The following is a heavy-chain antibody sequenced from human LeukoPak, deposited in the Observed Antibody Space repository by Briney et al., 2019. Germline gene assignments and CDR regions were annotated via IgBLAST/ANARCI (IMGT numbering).Heavy chain of an antibody. J-gene: IGHJ4*02. D-gene: IGHD2-2*03. CDR2: ISYDGSNK. CDR3: AKLSGYCSSTSCQADY. Sequence: GGSLRLSCAASGFTFSSYGMHWVRQAPGKGLEWVAVISYDGSNKYYADSVKGRFTISRDNSKNTLYLQMNSLRAEDTAVYYCAKLSGYCSSTSCQADYWGQGTLVTVSS. CDR1: GFTFSSYG. V-gene: IGHV3-30*18.